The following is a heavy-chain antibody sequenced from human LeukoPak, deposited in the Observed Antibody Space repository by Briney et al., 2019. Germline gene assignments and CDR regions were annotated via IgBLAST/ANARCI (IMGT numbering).Heavy chain of an antibody. CDR3: ARVSVPEYCGGDCYAFSAFDI. J-gene: IGHJ3*02. CDR2: IYYSGST. Sequence: SETLSLTCTVSGGSLSSYYWSWTRQPPGKGLEWIGYIYYSGSTNYNPSLKSRVTISVDTSKNQFSLKLSSVTAADTAVYYCARVSVPEYCGGDCYAFSAFDIWGQGTMVTVSS. CDR1: GGSLSSYY. V-gene: IGHV4-59*01. D-gene: IGHD2-21*02.